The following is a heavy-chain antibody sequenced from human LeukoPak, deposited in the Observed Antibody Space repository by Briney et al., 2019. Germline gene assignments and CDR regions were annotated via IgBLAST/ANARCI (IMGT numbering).Heavy chain of an antibody. Sequence: SETLSLTCTVSGHSISSYYWSWIRQPPGKGLEWLGYIYYSGSTNYNPSLKSRVTISVDTSKNQFSLKLSSVTAADTAVYYCAIYHVCSSTSCFNAFDIWGQGTMVTVSS. CDR2: IYYSGST. D-gene: IGHD2-2*01. CDR3: AIYHVCSSTSCFNAFDI. V-gene: IGHV4-59*01. CDR1: GHSISSYY. J-gene: IGHJ3*02.